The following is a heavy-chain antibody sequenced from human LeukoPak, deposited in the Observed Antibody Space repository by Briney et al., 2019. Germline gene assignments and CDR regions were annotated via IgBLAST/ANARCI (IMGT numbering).Heavy chain of an antibody. V-gene: IGHV1-69*13. J-gene: IGHJ4*02. CDR3: ARVGVGGSYYYYFDY. D-gene: IGHD1-26*01. Sequence: SVKVSCKASGGTFSSYAISWVRQAPGQGLEWMGGIIPIFGTANYAQKFQGRVTITADESMSTAYMELSSLRSEDTAVYYCARVGVGGSYYYYFDYWGQGTLVTVSS. CDR2: IIPIFGTA. CDR1: GGTFSSYA.